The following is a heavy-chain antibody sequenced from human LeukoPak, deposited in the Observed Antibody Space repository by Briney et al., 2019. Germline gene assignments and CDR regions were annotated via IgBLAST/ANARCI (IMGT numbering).Heavy chain of an antibody. J-gene: IGHJ4*02. CDR1: RFGFSHDW. D-gene: IGHD4-11*01. CDR2: INLDGSET. V-gene: IGHV3-7*01. Sequence: GGSRRQSCSAPRFGFSHDWIAWVPQGSAEGLEWLANINLDGSETHFVDSVKGRFTISRDNAKNSLSLQMSGLRVEDTAVYYWARGYSDWLRWGQGTQVTVSS. CDR3: ARGYSDWLR.